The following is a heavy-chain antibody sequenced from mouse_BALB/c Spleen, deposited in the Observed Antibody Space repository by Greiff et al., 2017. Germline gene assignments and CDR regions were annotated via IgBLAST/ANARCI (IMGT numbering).Heavy chain of an antibody. V-gene: IGHV1-52*01. CDR3: ARRVTTVVEGSWFAY. Sequence: VQLQQPGAELVRPGASLKLSCKASGYTFTSYWMNWVKQSPEQGLEWIGMIDPYDSETHYNQKFKDKAILTLDKSSSTAYLQLSSLTSEDSAVYYCARRVTTVVEGSWFAYWGQGTLVTVSA. CDR2: IDPYDSET. CDR1: GYTFTSYW. J-gene: IGHJ3*01. D-gene: IGHD1-1*01.